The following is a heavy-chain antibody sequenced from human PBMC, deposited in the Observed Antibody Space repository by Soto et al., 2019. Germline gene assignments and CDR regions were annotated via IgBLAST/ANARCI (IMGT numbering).Heavy chain of an antibody. CDR3: ARAISTSPSPGLNWFDP. CDR2: INHSGST. J-gene: IGHJ5*02. D-gene: IGHD3-3*02. V-gene: IGHV4-34*01. Sequence: SETLSLTCAVFGGSFSGYYWNWIRQPPGKGLEWIGTINHSGSTNYNPSLKSRVTISVDTSKNQFSLELSSVTAADTAVYYCARAISTSPSPGLNWFDPWGQGTLVTVSS. CDR1: GGSFSGYY.